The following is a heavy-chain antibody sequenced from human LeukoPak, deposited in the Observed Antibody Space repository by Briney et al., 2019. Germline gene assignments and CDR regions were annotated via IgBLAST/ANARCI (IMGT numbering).Heavy chain of an antibody. V-gene: IGHV4-61*02. Sequence: SETLSLTCSVSGGSSSSGSYYWSWIRQPAGKGLEWIGRIYTSGSTNYNPSLKSRVTISVDTSKKQFSLKLSSVTAADTAVYYCARRYDFWSGYPPPLDYWGQGTLVTVSS. CDR3: ARRYDFWSGYPPPLDY. CDR2: IYTSGST. CDR1: GGSSSSGSYY. J-gene: IGHJ4*02. D-gene: IGHD3-3*01.